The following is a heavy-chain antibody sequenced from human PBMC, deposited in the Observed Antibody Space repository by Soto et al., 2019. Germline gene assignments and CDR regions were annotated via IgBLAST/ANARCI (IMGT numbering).Heavy chain of an antibody. CDR2: ISYDGRSK. J-gene: IGHJ2*01. D-gene: IGHD3-22*01. CDR3: ARDPSDYYDSGGLYYSDWYVDL. CDR1: GFTFRSYA. Sequence: GGSLRLSCAASGFTFRSYAMHWVRQAPGKGLDWVALISYDGRSKSYATSVKGRFTISRDNSKNTLYLQMNSLRAEDTAIYFCARDPSDYYDSGGLYYSDWYVDLWGRGTLVTVSS. V-gene: IGHV3-30-3*01.